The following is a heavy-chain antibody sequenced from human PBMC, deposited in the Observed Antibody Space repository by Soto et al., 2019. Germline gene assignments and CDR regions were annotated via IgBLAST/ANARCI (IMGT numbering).Heavy chain of an antibody. CDR1: GGRSSSGGYY. Sequence: TLSVTCTVAGGRSSSGGYYWSWIRQHPGKGLEWIGYIYYSGSTYYNPSLKSRVTISVDTSKNQFSLKLSSVTAADTAVYYSASSGGYYYGMDVWGQATSVTV. J-gene: IGHJ6*02. D-gene: IGHD3-10*01. CDR2: IYYSGST. CDR3: ASSGGYYYGMDV. V-gene: IGHV4-31*03.